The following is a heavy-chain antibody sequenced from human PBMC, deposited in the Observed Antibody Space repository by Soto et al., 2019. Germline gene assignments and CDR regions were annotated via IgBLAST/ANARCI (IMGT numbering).Heavy chain of an antibody. CDR1: GFTFSSYG. Sequence: GGSLRLSCAASGFTFSSYGMHWVRQAPGKGLEWVAVISYDGSNKYYADSVKGRFTISRDNSKNTLYLQMNSLRAEDTAVYYCAKDRAHGDYSYGMDVWGQGTTVTVSS. CDR3: AKDRAHGDYSYGMDV. J-gene: IGHJ6*02. V-gene: IGHV3-30*18. CDR2: ISYDGSNK. D-gene: IGHD4-17*01.